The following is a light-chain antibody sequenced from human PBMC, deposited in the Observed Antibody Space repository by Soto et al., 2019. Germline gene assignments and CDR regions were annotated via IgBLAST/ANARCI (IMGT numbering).Light chain of an antibody. Sequence: DIVMTQSPLSLPVTPGEPASISCRSSQSLLHSNGYNYLDWYLQKPGQSPQLLIYLGSNRASGVPDRFSGSGSGTDFTLKISRVEPEDVGIYYCVQGTLFPQTFGQGTRLEI. CDR1: QSLLHSNGYNY. V-gene: IGKV2-28*01. CDR2: LGS. CDR3: VQGTLFPQT. J-gene: IGKJ5*01.